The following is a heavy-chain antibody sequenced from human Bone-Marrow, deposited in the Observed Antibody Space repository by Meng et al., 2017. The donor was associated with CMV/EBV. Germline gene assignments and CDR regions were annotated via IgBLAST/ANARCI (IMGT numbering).Heavy chain of an antibody. CDR2: ISCDSGDR. CDR3: ARGGRGERDYYLEH. CDR1: GFTFTNFG. D-gene: IGHD3-16*01. Sequence: ASVKVSCKTSGFTFTNFGIGWVRLVPGQGLEWMGWISCDSGDRRYAQKVQGRLTLTTDTARRTAYMEKGGLTCDDTAVYYCARGGRGERDYYLEHWGQGTLVIVSS. J-gene: IGHJ4*02. V-gene: IGHV1-18*01.